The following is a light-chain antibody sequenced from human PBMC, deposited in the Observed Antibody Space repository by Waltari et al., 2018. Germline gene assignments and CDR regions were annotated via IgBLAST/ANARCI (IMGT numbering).Light chain of an antibody. V-gene: IGLV2-14*01. J-gene: IGLJ1*01. CDR2: GVS. CDR1: SSDVDNYNF. CDR3: SSYTNIITYV. Sequence: QSALTQPASVSGSPGQSITIPCPGTSSDVDNYNFVSWYQQHPGKAPKLMIYGVSKRPSGVSDRFSGSKSGNTASLTISGLQAEDEADYYCSSYTNIITYVFGTGTKVTVL.